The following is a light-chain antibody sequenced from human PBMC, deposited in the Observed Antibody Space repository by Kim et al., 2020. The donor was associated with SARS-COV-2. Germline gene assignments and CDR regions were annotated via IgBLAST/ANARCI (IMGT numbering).Light chain of an antibody. CDR3: QQYYSTPPS. V-gene: IGKV4-1*01. CDR1: QPVLYNSNNKNY. J-gene: IGKJ2*03. Sequence: RATLNCKSSQPVLYNSNNKNYLAWYQQKPGQAPKRLIYWASIRESGVSARFSGSGSETDFTLTISSLQAEDVAVYYCQQYYSTPPSFGQGTKLEIK. CDR2: WAS.